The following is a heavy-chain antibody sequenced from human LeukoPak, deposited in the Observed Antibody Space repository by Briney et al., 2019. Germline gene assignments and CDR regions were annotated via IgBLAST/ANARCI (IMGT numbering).Heavy chain of an antibody. CDR3: ATVGRITGAID. CDR1: GYTFTSYA. V-gene: IGHV1-18*01. D-gene: IGHD1/OR15-1a*01. CDR2: ISAYNGNT. Sequence: ASVKVSCKASGYTFTSYAMHWVRQAPGQGLEWMGWISAYNGNTNYAQKLQGRVTMTTDTSTSTAYMELRSLRSDDTAVYYCATVGRITGAIDWGQGTLVTVSS. J-gene: IGHJ4*02.